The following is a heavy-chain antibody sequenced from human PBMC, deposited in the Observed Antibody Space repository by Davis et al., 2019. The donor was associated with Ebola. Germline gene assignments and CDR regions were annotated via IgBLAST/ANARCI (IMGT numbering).Heavy chain of an antibody. Sequence: GGSLRLSCAASGFTFSGYAMSWVRQTPGKGLKWVSAISGSGSSTYYADSVKGRFTISRHSSENTVFLQMNSLRPDDTAVYYCARDPPQSGDYVWGQGTLVTVSS. D-gene: IGHD4-17*01. J-gene: IGHJ4*02. V-gene: IGHV3-23*01. CDR1: GFTFSGYA. CDR2: ISGSGSST. CDR3: ARDPPQSGDYV.